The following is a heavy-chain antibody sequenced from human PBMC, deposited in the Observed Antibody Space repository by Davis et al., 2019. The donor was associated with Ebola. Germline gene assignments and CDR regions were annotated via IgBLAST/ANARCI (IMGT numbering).Heavy chain of an antibody. D-gene: IGHD3-9*01. CDR1: GGSFSGNF. CDR3: ARDDYDDATGYFEAFGI. CDR2: INQRGTT. V-gene: IGHV4-34*01. J-gene: IGHJ3*02. Sequence: GSLRLSCGLSGGSFSGNFWSWIRRPPGKGLEWIGKINQRGTTTYNPSFKSRVTLSVDTSNRHFSLKLTSMTAADTAIYYCARDDYDDATGYFEAFGIWGQGTKVTVSS.